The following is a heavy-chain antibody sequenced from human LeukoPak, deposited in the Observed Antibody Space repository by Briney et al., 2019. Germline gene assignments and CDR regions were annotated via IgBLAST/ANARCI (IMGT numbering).Heavy chain of an antibody. CDR1: GFIFSTSA. D-gene: IGHD6-19*01. CDR2: ISYDGSNK. Sequence: GRSLRLSCTASGFIFSTSAMHWVRQAPGKGLEWVAVISYDGSNKYYADSVKGRFTISRDNSKNTLYLQMNSLRAEDTAVYYCAKDRHRKQWLVLFDYWGQGTLVTVSS. CDR3: AKDRHRKQWLVLFDY. V-gene: IGHV3-30*04. J-gene: IGHJ4*02.